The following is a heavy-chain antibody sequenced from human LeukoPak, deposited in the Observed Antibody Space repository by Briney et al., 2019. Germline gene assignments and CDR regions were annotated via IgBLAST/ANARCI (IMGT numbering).Heavy chain of an antibody. D-gene: IGHD2-2*01. CDR1: GYTFTSYG. CDR2: ISAYNGNT. V-gene: IGHV1-18*01. J-gene: IGHJ4*02. Sequence: ASVKVSCKASGYTFTSYGISWVRQAPGQGLEWMGWISAYNGNTNYAQKLQGRVTMTTDTSTSTAYMELRSLRSDDTAVYYCARVSIVVVPAATLGIDYWGQGTLVTVSS. CDR3: ARVSIVVVPAATLGIDY.